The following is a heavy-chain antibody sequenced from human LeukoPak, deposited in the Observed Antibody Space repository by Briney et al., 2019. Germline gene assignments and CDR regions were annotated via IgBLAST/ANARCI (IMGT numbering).Heavy chain of an antibody. D-gene: IGHD3-22*01. V-gene: IGHV4-39*07. CDR3: ARDRADYYDSSGTNWFDP. CDR2: IYYSGST. Sequence: SETLSLTCTVSGGSISSYYWGGIRQPPGKGLEWIGSIYYSGSTYYNPSLKSRVTISVDTSKNQFSLKLSSVTAADTAVYYCARDRADYYDSSGTNWFDPWGQGTLVTVSS. CDR1: GGSISSYY. J-gene: IGHJ5*02.